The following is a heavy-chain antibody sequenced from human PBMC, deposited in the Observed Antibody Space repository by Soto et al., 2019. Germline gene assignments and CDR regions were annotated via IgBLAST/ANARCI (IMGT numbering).Heavy chain of an antibody. CDR3: ATTSSSIAVADNRFDP. Sequence: QVQLQQWGAGLLKPSETLSLTCAVYGGSFSGYYWSWIRQPPGKGLEWIGESNHSGSTNYNPSLKSRGPISVEASKNQFPLKLSSVTAADTAVYYCATTSSSIAVADNRFDPWCQGTLVTVSS. V-gene: IGHV4-34*01. CDR1: GGSFSGYY. J-gene: IGHJ5*02. D-gene: IGHD6-19*01. CDR2: SNHSGST.